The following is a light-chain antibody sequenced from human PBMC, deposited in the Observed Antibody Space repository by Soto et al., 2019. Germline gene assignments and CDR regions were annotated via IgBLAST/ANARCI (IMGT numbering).Light chain of an antibody. Sequence: QSVLTQPASVSGSPGQSITISCTGTSSDVGGYNYVSWYQQHPGKAPKLMIYDVSNRPSGVSNRFSGSKSGNTASLTISGLQAEDEADYYCSSYTSSSIFYVFGTGTRSPS. CDR2: DVS. CDR1: SSDVGGYNY. V-gene: IGLV2-14*01. CDR3: SSYTSSSIFYV. J-gene: IGLJ1*01.